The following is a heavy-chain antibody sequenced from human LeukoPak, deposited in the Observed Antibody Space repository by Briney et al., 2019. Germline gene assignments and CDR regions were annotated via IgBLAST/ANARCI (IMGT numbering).Heavy chain of an antibody. D-gene: IGHD7-27*01. J-gene: IGHJ4*02. V-gene: IGHV3-23*01. CDR3: NVRWGPNSDY. CDR2: ISGSGGST. Sequence: GGALRLSCASAGFTFSSYAMCWVRQAPGKVLEWVSAISGSGGSTYYPDSVKGRFTISRDISKNTLLLQMNSRRAEDTAVYYCNVRWGPNSDYWGQGTLVTVSS. CDR1: GFTFSSYA.